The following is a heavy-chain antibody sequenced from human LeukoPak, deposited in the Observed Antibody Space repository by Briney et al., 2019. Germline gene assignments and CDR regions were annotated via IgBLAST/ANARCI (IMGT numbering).Heavy chain of an antibody. CDR2: INWNGGNT. CDR1: GFIFNDHG. V-gene: IGHV3-20*04. CDR3: ARGDFYYYMDV. J-gene: IGHJ6*03. Sequence: PGGSLRLSCAASGFIFNDHGMSWVRQGPGKGLEWVSGINWNGGNTNYADSVKGRFTISRDNAKNSLYLQMNSLRAEDTALYYCARGDFYYYMDVWGEGTTVTVSS.